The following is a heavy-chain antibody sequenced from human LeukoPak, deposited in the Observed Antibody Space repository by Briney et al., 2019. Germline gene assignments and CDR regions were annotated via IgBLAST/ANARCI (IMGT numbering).Heavy chain of an antibody. CDR3: VRITMVRGARKDDY. D-gene: IGHD3-10*01. Sequence: GGSLRLACVASGFTFSSYWMSWVRQAPGKGLEWVANIKQDGSEKYYVDSVKGRFTFSRDNAKNSLYLQMNSLRAEDTAVYYCVRITMVRGARKDDYWGQGTLVTVSS. V-gene: IGHV3-7*01. CDR2: IKQDGSEK. J-gene: IGHJ4*02. CDR1: GFTFSSYW.